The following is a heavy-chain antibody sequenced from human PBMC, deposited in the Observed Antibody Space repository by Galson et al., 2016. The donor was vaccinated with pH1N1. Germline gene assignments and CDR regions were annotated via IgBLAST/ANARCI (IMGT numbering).Heavy chain of an antibody. CDR1: GFTVTDNY. V-gene: IGHV3-53*01. CDR2: IYRGGTT. Sequence: SLRLSCAASGFTVTDNYMNWVRRAPGKGLEWVSVIYRGGTTHYADSVKGRFSISRDNSRNTRYLQMNRLRVEDAAVYYRARERGNYPDDSLDIWGQGTPVSVSS. D-gene: IGHD1-7*01. J-gene: IGHJ3*02. CDR3: ARERGNYPDDSLDI.